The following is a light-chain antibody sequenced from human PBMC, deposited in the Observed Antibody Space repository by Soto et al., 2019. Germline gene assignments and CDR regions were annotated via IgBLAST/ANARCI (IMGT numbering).Light chain of an antibody. CDR2: DAS. V-gene: IGKV3-15*01. Sequence: EIVMTQSPATLSVSPGERATLSCRASQSLSSSLAWYQQRPGQAPRLLIYDASMRATGIPARFSGSGSGTEFTLTISSLQSEDFAVYYCQQYIKWPKTFGRGTKVEIK. CDR1: QSLSSS. CDR3: QQYIKWPKT. J-gene: IGKJ1*01.